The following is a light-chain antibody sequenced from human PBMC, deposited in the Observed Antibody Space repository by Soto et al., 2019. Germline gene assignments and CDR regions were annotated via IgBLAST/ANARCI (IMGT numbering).Light chain of an antibody. Sequence: EVVMRQSPATLSVSPGEGATLSCKASESVSTNLAWYQQRPGQAPRLVIYGASTRATGIPARFSGGGSGTEFTLTISSLQSEDFAVYYCQQYHSWPPITFGQGTRLEIK. CDR2: GAS. CDR1: ESVSTN. J-gene: IGKJ5*01. V-gene: IGKV3-15*01. CDR3: QQYHSWPPIT.